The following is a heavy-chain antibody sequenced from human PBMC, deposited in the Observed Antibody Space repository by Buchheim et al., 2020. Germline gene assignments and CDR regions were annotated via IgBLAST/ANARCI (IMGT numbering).Heavy chain of an antibody. CDR2: ISYDGSNK. CDR1: GFTFSSYG. V-gene: IGHV3-30*18. CDR3: AKERTSRAARPGYGMDV. Sequence: QVQLVESGGGVVQPGRSLRLSCAASGFTFSSYGMHWVRQAPGKGLEWVAVISYDGSNKYYADSVKGRFTISRDNSKNTLYLQMNSLRAEDAAVYYCAKERTSRAARPGYGMDVWGQGT. J-gene: IGHJ6*02. D-gene: IGHD6-6*01.